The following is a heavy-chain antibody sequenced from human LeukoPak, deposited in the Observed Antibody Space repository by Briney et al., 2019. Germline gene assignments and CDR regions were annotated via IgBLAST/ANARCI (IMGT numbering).Heavy chain of an antibody. Sequence: GASVKVSCKASGYTFTSYGISWVRQAPGQGLEWMGWINPDSGNTGYAQKFRGRVTMTRNISINTAYMELNSLTSEDTAVYYCARGQYCSRSGCYIQHYGLDVWGQGTTVTVSS. V-gene: IGHV1-8*02. CDR3: ARGQYCSRSGCYIQHYGLDV. CDR2: INPDSGNT. D-gene: IGHD2-2*02. J-gene: IGHJ6*02. CDR1: GYTFTSYG.